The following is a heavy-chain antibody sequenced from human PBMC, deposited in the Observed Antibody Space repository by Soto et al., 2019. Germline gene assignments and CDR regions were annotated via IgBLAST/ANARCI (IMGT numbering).Heavy chain of an antibody. V-gene: IGHV4-34*01. CDR2: ISQSGNT. D-gene: IGHD6-25*01. CDR1: SGSFSGYY. J-gene: IGHJ4*02. CDR3: ARAPTVSGSYKTRPEF. Sequence: SETLSLTCSIYSGSFSGYYWSCIRHPPGKGLEWIGEISQSGNTNYSPSLKSRVSISIDTSKKQFSLNLASVSAADTAVYYCARAPTVSGSYKTRPEFWGQGTLVRVSS.